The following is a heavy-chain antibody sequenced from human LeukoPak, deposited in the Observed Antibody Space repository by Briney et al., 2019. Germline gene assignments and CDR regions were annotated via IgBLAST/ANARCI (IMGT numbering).Heavy chain of an antibody. D-gene: IGHD3-10*01. CDR3: ARVRVYYYGMDV. CDR2: IYYSGST. CDR1: GGSISSYY. V-gene: IGHV4-59*01. J-gene: IGHJ6*04. Sequence: SETLSLTCTVSGGSISSYYWRSIRQPPGEGLEWIGYIYYSGSTNYNPSLKGRVTISVDTSKNQFSLKLSSVTAADTAVYYCARVRVYYYGMDVWGKGTTVTVSS.